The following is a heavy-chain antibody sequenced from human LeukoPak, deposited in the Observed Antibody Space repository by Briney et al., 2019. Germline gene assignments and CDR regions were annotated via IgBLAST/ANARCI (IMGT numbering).Heavy chain of an antibody. Sequence: GGSLRLSCAASGFTFSSYAMSWVRQAPGKGLGWVSAISGSGGSTYYADSVKGRFTISRDNSKNTLYLQMNSLRAEDTAVYYCAKGYYDSSGYYYYWGQGTLVTVSS. J-gene: IGHJ4*02. CDR2: ISGSGGST. CDR1: GFTFSSYA. V-gene: IGHV3-23*01. CDR3: AKGYYDSSGYYYY. D-gene: IGHD3-22*01.